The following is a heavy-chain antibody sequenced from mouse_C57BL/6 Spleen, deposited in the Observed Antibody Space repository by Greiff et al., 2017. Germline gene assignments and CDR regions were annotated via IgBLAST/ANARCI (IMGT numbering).Heavy chain of an antibody. CDR3: ARSGITTVVEPHYFDY. D-gene: IGHD1-1*01. CDR2: IDPSDSYT. CDR1: GYTFTSYW. V-gene: IGHV1-50*01. Sequence: QVQLQQPGAELVKPGASVKLSCKASGYTFTSYWMQWVKQRPGQGLEWIGEIDPSDSYTNYNQKFKGKATLTVDTSSSTAYMQLSSLTSEDSAVYYCARSGITTVVEPHYFDYWGQGTTLTVSS. J-gene: IGHJ2*01.